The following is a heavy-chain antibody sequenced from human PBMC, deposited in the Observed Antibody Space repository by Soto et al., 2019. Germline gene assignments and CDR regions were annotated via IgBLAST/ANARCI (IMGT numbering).Heavy chain of an antibody. Sequence: SETLSLTCAVYGGSFSGYYWSWIRQPPGKGLEWIGEINHSGSTNYNPSLKSRVTISVDMSKNQFSLKLSSVTAADTAVYYCARGIHSSSWYYDYWGQGTLVTVSS. CDR3: ARGIHSSSWYYDY. CDR1: GGSFSGYY. J-gene: IGHJ4*02. V-gene: IGHV4-34*01. CDR2: INHSGST. D-gene: IGHD6-13*01.